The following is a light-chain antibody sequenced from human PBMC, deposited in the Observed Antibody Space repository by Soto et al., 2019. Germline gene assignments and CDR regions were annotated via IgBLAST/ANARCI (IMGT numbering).Light chain of an antibody. CDR2: DAS. V-gene: IGKV1-5*01. CDR3: QQYNSYSPLT. J-gene: IGKJ4*01. CDR1: QSISTW. Sequence: DIQMTQSPSTLSASVGDRVTITCRASQSISTWLAWYQQKPGKAPKFLIYDASSLESGVPSRFSGSGSGTEFPLTISSLQPDDFATYYCQQYNSYSPLTFGGGTRVEIK.